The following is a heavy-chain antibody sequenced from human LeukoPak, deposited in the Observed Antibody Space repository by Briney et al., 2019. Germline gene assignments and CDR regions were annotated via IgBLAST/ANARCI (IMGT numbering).Heavy chain of an antibody. Sequence: SETLSLTCAVYGGSFSGYYWSWIRQPPGKGLEWIGEINHSGSTNYNPSLKSRVTISVDTSKNQFSLKLSSVSAADTAVYYCARSTQTGGGYCSGGSCYNDYWGQGTLVTVSS. J-gene: IGHJ4*02. V-gene: IGHV4-34*01. CDR2: INHSGST. CDR1: GGSFSGYY. D-gene: IGHD2-15*01. CDR3: ARSTQTGGGYCSGGSCYNDY.